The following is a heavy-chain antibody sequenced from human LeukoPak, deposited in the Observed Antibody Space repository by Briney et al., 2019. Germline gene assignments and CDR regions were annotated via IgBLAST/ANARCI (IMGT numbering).Heavy chain of an antibody. V-gene: IGHV3-21*04. CDR3: ARVFRRLLHDAFDI. D-gene: IGHD5-12*01. CDR1: GFTFSSYS. J-gene: IGHJ3*02. Sequence: GGSLRLSCAASGFTFSSYSMNWVRQAPGKGLEWVSSISSSSSYIYYADSVKGRFTISRDNAKNSLYLQMNSLRAEDTALYYCARVFRRLLHDAFDIWGQGTMVTVSS. CDR2: ISSSSSYI.